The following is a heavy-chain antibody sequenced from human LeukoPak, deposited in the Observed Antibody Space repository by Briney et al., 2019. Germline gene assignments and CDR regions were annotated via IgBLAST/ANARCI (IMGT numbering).Heavy chain of an antibody. J-gene: IGHJ3*02. Sequence: PSETLSLTCTVSGGSISSGGYYWNWIRQPPGKGLEWIGYIYYSGSMYYNPSLKSRVTISEDTSKNQFSLKLNSVTAADTAVYYCARGDGGIVVDPGALDIWGQGTMVTVSS. V-gene: IGHV4-30-4*01. CDR3: ARGDGGIVVDPGALDI. CDR1: GGSISSGGYY. D-gene: IGHD3-22*01. CDR2: IYYSGSM.